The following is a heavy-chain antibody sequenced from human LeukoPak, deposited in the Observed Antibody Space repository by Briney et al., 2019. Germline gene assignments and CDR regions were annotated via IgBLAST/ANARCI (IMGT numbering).Heavy chain of an antibody. V-gene: IGHV1-18*01. Sequence: GASVKVSCKASGYTFTSYGISWVRQAPGQGLEWMGWISAYNGNTNYAQKLQGRVTMTTDTSTSTAYMELRSLRSDDTAGYYCARDVPVRRGVVIAPPRDYWGQGPLVTVSA. D-gene: IGHD3-3*01. J-gene: IGHJ4*02. CDR1: GYTFTSYG. CDR2: ISAYNGNT. CDR3: ARDVPVRRGVVIAPPRDY.